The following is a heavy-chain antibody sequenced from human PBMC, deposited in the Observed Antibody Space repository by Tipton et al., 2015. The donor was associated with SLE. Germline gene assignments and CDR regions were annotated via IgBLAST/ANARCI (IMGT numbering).Heavy chain of an antibody. CDR2: IWYDGSDQ. CDR1: GFSFSDFG. CDR3: ARGWGSWPYYFDY. J-gene: IGHJ4*02. Sequence: SLRLSCAASGFSFSDFGMHWVRQAPGKGLEWVAVIWYDGSDQYYADSVKGRFTISRDNSKNMLYLQMNSLRAEDTAVYYCARGWGSWPYYFDYWGQGTLVTVSS. D-gene: IGHD6-13*01. V-gene: IGHV3-33*01.